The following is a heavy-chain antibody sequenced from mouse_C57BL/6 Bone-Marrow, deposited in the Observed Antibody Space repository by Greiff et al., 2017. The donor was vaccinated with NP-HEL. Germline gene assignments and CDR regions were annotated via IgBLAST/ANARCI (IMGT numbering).Heavy chain of an antibody. Sequence: QVHVKQPGAELVMPGASVKLSCKASGYTFTSYWMHWVKQRPGQGLEWIGEIDPSDSYTNYNQKFKGKSTLTVDKSSRTAYMQLSSLTSEDSAVYYCARRIYYDYDWFAYWGQGTLVTVSA. V-gene: IGHV1-69*01. CDR1: GYTFTSYW. CDR2: IDPSDSYT. CDR3: ARRIYYDYDWFAY. D-gene: IGHD2-4*01. J-gene: IGHJ3*01.